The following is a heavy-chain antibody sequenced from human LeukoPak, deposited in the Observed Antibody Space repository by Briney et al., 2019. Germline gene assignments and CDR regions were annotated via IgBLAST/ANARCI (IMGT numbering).Heavy chain of an antibody. CDR3: ARFGNGAYYYYYMDV. CDR1: GYTFTSYG. V-gene: IGHV1-18*01. Sequence: ASVKVSCKASGYTFTSYGINWVRQAPGQGLGWMGWISAYNGHTNYAQKFQGRVTMTRDMSTSTVYMELSSLRSEDAAVYYCARFGNGAYYYYYMDVWGKGTTVTISS. J-gene: IGHJ6*03. CDR2: ISAYNGHT. D-gene: IGHD4-23*01.